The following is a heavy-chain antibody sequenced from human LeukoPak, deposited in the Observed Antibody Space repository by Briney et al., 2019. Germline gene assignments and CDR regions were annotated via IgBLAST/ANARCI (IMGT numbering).Heavy chain of an antibody. V-gene: IGHV3-74*01. CDR3: ARGDYDFWSGYQKNYYYYMDV. J-gene: IGHJ6*03. CDR1: GFTLSNYW. D-gene: IGHD3-3*01. CDR2: INSDGSST. Sequence: PEGSLRLSCVASGFTLSNYWMHWVRQAPGKGLVWVSRINSDGSSTSYADSVKGRFTISRDNAKNTLYLQMNSLRAEDTAVYYCARGDYDFWSGYQKNYYYYMDVWGKGTTVTVSS.